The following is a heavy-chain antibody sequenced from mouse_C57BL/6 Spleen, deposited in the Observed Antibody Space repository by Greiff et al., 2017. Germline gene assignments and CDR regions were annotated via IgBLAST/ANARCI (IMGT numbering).Heavy chain of an antibody. CDR2: IDPETGGT. J-gene: IGHJ2*01. CDR1: GYTFTDYE. Sequence: QVQLQQSGAELVRPGASVTLSCTASGYTFTDYEMHWVKQTPVHGLEWIGAIDPETGGTAYNQKFKGKAIRTADKSSSTAYMELRSLTSEDSAVYYCTRRRAGIDYWGQGTTLTVSS. D-gene: IGHD4-1*01. V-gene: IGHV1-15*01. CDR3: TRRRAGIDY.